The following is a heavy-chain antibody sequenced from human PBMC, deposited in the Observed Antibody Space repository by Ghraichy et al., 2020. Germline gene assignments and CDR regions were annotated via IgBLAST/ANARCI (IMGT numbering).Heavy chain of an antibody. CDR2: TYYRSKWYS. CDR3: ARAMIIAAGATGFDF. J-gene: IGHJ4*02. D-gene: IGHD4/OR15-4a*01. CDR1: GDSVSSDRPA. Sequence: SQTLSLTCVISGDSVSSDRPAWNWFRQSPSRGLEWLGRTYYRSKWYSEYAVYEQSRLTINADTSKNQYSLQLNSVTPEDTAVYYCARAMIIAAGATGFDFWGQGTLVTVSS. V-gene: IGHV6-1*01.